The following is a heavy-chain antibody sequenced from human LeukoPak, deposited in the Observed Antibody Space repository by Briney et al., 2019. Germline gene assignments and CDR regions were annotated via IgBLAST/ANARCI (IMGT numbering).Heavy chain of an antibody. J-gene: IGHJ4*02. CDR3: ARGLTWIQLWLRNYFDY. CDR1: GYTFTSYY. CDR2: INPSDGST. D-gene: IGHD5-18*01. V-gene: IGHV1-46*01. Sequence: GASVKVSCKASGYTFTSYYMHWVRQAPGQGLEWMGIINPSDGSTSYAQKFQGRVTMTRDTSTSTVYMELSSLRSEDTAVYYCARGLTWIQLWLRNYFDYWGQGTLVTVSS.